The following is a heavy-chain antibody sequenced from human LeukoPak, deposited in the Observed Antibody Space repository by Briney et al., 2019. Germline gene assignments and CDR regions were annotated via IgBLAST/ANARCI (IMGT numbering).Heavy chain of an antibody. CDR1: GFTFSSYW. D-gene: IGHD5-24*01. CDR2: ISYSGST. J-gene: IGHJ4*02. CDR3: VSSVRWLQFDS. Sequence: GSLRLSCAASGFTFSSYWMSWVRQAPGKGLEWIGYISYSGSTNYNPSLKSRVSISVDTSKNQFSLKLSSVTAADTAVYYCVSSVRWLQFDSWGQGTLVTVSS. V-gene: IGHV4-59*01.